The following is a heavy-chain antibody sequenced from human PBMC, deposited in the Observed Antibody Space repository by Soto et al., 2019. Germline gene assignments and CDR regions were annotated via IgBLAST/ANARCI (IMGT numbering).Heavy chain of an antibody. CDR2: ISGSGGST. D-gene: IGHD2-8*01. Sequence: PLGSLSLSCAASGFPFSSFAKSWVRQAPGKGPDWVSAISGSGGSTYSADSVKGRFNISRDNSKNTLYLQMSSLRAEDTDVYYCARGLSAANGSRADFWGNGSLVTVS. V-gene: IGHV3-23*01. CDR3: ARGLSAANGSRADF. J-gene: IGHJ4*03. CDR1: GFPFSSFA.